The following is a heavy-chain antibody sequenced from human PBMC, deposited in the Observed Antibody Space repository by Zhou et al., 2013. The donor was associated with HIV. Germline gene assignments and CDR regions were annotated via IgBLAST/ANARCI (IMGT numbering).Heavy chain of an antibody. CDR1: GYTFTSYY. V-gene: IGHV1-46*01. CDR2: INPSGGST. D-gene: IGHD5-12*01. Sequence: QVQLVQSGAEVKKPGASVKVSCKASGYTFTSYYMHWVRQAPGQGLEWMGIINPSGGSTSYAQKFQGRVTMTRTTSINTAYLELSSLKSEDTAVYYCARGRYDLAYWGQGTLVTVSS. CDR3: ARGRYDLAY. J-gene: IGHJ4*02.